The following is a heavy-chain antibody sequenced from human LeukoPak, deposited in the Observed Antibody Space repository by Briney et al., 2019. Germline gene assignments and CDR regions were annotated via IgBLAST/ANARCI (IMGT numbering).Heavy chain of an antibody. CDR2: ISAYNGNT. J-gene: IGHJ4*02. CDR1: GYTFTSYG. D-gene: IGHD2-2*01. CDR3: ARGGYCSSTSCYAFGLDY. Sequence: ASVKVSCKASGYTFTSYGISWVRQAPGQGLEWIGWISAYNGNTNYAQKLQGRVTMTTDTSTSTAYMELRSLRSDDTAVYYCARGGYCSSTSCYAFGLDYWGQGTLVTVSS. V-gene: IGHV1-18*01.